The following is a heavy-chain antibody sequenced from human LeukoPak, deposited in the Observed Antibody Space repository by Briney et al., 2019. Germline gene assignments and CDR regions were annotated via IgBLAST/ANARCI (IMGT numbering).Heavy chain of an antibody. J-gene: IGHJ4*02. Sequence: ASVKVSCKASGYTFTGYFIYWVRQAPGQGLEWMGRINPSTGATGYAQKFQGRVTVTRDTSISTAYMDLTRLTSDDTAVYYCARGLKYCIGGSCYSRNFDYWGQGTLVTVSS. D-gene: IGHD2-15*01. V-gene: IGHV1-2*06. CDR2: INPSTGAT. CDR3: ARGLKYCIGGSCYSRNFDY. CDR1: GYTFTGYF.